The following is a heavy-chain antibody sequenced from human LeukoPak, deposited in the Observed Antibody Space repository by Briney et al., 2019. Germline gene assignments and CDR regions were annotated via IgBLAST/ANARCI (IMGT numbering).Heavy chain of an antibody. J-gene: IGHJ4*02. Sequence: GGSLSFSCAASGFRLSDIGRGWFRQAPGKGREGVANLNKDGSGEYYVDSVKGRFTISRDNAKNSLYLQMKSLRAEDTALYYCARDHLVASSGNDYWGQGTLVTVSS. V-gene: IGHV3-7*01. D-gene: IGHD6-13*01. CDR1: GFRLSDIG. CDR3: ARDHLVASSGNDY. CDR2: LNKDGSGE.